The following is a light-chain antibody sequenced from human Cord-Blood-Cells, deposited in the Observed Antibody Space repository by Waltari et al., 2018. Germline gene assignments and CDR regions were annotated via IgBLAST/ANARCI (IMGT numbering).Light chain of an antibody. V-gene: IGKV3-11*01. CDR2: DAS. Sequence: EIVFTQSPATLSLSPGERATLSCRASQSVSSYLAWYQQKPGQAPRLLLYDASNRANGIPARFSGSGSGTDFTLTISSLEPEDFAVYYCQQRSNWPPWTFGQVTKVEIK. J-gene: IGKJ1*01. CDR3: QQRSNWPPWT. CDR1: QSVSSY.